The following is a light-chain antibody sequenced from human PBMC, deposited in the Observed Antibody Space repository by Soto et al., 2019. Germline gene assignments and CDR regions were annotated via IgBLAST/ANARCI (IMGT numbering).Light chain of an antibody. Sequence: IHLPHSPSTLAAAVGDRVTITCRASQSLNNDLAWYQQKPGKAPSLLIYDASTLERGVPSRFSGTGSGTDFTLAINSLQPDDFATYYCQQYHRSLITFGQGTRLEIK. CDR1: QSLNND. J-gene: IGKJ5*01. V-gene: IGKV1-5*01. CDR2: DAS. CDR3: QQYHRSLIT.